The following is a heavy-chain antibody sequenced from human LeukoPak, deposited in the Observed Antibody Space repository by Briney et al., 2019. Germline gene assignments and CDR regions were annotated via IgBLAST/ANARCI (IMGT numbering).Heavy chain of an antibody. CDR1: GFTFDDYG. J-gene: IGHJ4*02. V-gene: IGHV3-20*04. CDR2: INWNGGST. Sequence: SGGSLRLSCAASGFTFDDYGMSWVRHAPGKGLEWASGINWNGGSTGYADSVKGRFTISRDNAKNSLYLQMNSLRAENTALYYCASPGTYYYDSSGYLYWGQGTLVTVSS. D-gene: IGHD3-22*01. CDR3: ASPGTYYYDSSGYLY.